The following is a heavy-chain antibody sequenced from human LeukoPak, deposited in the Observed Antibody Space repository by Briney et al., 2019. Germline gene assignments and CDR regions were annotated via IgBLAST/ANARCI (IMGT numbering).Heavy chain of an antibody. CDR2: IYHSGST. CDR3: ARGHNENNYKSTIDV. Sequence: PSETLSLTCAVSGDSISTSTWWNWVRQPPGKGLEWIGEIYHSGSTNRNPSLKSRVTISVDKTKNQLSLKLSSVTAADTATYYCARGHNENNYKSTIDVWGQGTMVTVSS. CDR1: GDSISTSTW. D-gene: IGHD1/OR15-1a*01. J-gene: IGHJ3*01. V-gene: IGHV4-4*02.